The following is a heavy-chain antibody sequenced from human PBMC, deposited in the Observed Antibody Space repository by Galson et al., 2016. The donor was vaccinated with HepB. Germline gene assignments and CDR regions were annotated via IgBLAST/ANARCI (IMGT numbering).Heavy chain of an antibody. J-gene: IGHJ4*02. D-gene: IGHD2-2*01. CDR1: GFSLSTSGEG. Sequence: PALVKPTQTLTLACTFSGFSLSTSGEGVGWTRQPPGKALEWLALIYWNDAKRYSPSLRSRLTIPKDTSKNQVVLTMTNMDPVDTATYYCAHRRSGYCNSISCLYFDYWGQGALVTVSS. V-gene: IGHV2-5*01. CDR3: AHRRSGYCNSISCLYFDY. CDR2: IYWNDAK.